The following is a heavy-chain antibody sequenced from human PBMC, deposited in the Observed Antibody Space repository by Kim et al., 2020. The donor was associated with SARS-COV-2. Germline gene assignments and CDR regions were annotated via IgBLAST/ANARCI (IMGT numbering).Heavy chain of an antibody. D-gene: IGHD3-3*02. Sequence: TYADAVTARVTISRDNDMNTLYLHMNSLRAEATALYYCVRIRGIARAMDVWGRGTTVTVSS. CDR3: VRIRGIARAMDV. V-gene: IGHV3-74*01. J-gene: IGHJ6*02.